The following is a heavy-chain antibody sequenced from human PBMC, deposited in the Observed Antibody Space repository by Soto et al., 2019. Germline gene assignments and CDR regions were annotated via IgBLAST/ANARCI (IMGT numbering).Heavy chain of an antibody. CDR2: ISSSSSYI. J-gene: IGHJ6*02. V-gene: IGHV3-21*01. CDR3: ARDGADLGIVVLPAATDYFYYGLDV. CDR1: GFTFTSYT. D-gene: IGHD2-2*01. Sequence: EVQLVESGGGLVKPGGSLRLSCAASGFTFTSYTMNWVRQAPGKGLKWVSSISSSSSYIYYADSVKGRFTISRDNAKNSLYLQMNSLRAEDTAVYYCARDGADLGIVVLPAATDYFYYGLDVWGQGTTVTVSS.